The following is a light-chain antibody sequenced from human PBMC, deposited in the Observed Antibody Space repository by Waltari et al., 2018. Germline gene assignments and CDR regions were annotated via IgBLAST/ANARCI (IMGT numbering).Light chain of an antibody. CDR3: QQYNVWPHT. Sequence: EIVVTQSPATLSVSPGDTATVSCRASQSVSTNLAWYQHKPGQAPRLLIHAASTRPTAIPARFSGSGSGTEFPLTVSSLHSEDSAVYYCQQYNVWPHTFGQGTRLEIK. J-gene: IGKJ2*01. V-gene: IGKV3-15*01. CDR1: QSVSTN. CDR2: AAS.